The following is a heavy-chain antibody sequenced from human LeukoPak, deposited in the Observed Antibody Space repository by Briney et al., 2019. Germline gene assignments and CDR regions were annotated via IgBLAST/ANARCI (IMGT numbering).Heavy chain of an antibody. CDR2: IYYSGST. Sequence: SETLSLTCTVSGGSISSSSYYWGWIRQPPGKGLEWIGSIYYSGSTYYNPSLKSRVTISVDTSKNQFSLKLSSVTAADTAVYYCARGGLYYYDSSGYHGDFDYWGQGTLVTVSS. CDR1: GGSISSSSYY. CDR3: ARGGLYYYDSSGYHGDFDY. D-gene: IGHD3-22*01. J-gene: IGHJ4*02. V-gene: IGHV4-39*07.